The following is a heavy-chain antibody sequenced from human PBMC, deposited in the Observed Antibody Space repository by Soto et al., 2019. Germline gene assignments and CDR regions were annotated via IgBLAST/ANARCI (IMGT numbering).Heavy chain of an antibody. CDR1: GFSLSTSGMC. CDR2: IDWDDDK. D-gene: IGHD5-18*01. CDR3: ARGSGYSYGKPFDY. J-gene: IGHJ4*02. Sequence: SGPTLVNPTQALTLTCTFSGFSLSTSGMCVSWIRQPPGKALEWLALIDWDDDKYYSTSLKTRLTISKDTSKNQVVLTMTNMDPVDTATYYCARGSGYSYGKPFDYWGQGTLVTVSS. V-gene: IGHV2-70*01.